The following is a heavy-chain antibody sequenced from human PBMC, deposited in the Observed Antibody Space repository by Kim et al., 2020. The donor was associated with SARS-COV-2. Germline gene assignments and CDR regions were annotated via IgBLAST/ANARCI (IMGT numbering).Heavy chain of an antibody. CDR2: VKQDGSER. J-gene: IGHJ4*02. CDR3: ARESGSYYIH. V-gene: IGHV3-7*01. CDR1: GFTFSSYW. Sequence: GGSLRLSCAASGFTFSSYWMSWVRQAPGKGLEWVANVKQDGSERNYVDSVKGRFTISRDNAKNSLYLQMDSLRVEDTAVYYCARESGSYYIHWGQGTLVTVSS. D-gene: IGHD3-10*01.